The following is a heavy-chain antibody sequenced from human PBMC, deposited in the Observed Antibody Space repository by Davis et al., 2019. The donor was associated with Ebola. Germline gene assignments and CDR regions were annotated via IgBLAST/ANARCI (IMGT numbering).Heavy chain of an antibody. CDR2: IYHSGST. CDR1: GGSISSSNW. V-gene: IGHV4-4*02. Sequence: SETPSLTCAVSGGSISSSNWWSWVRQPPGKGLEWIGEIYHSGSTNYNPSLKSRVTISVDKSKNQFSLKLSSVTAADTAVYYCASAGSYEYYFDYWGQGTLVTVSS. D-gene: IGHD1-26*01. CDR3: ASAGSYEYYFDY. J-gene: IGHJ4*02.